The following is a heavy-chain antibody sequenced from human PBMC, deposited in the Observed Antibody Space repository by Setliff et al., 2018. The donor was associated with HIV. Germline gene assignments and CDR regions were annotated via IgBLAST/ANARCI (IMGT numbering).Heavy chain of an antibody. V-gene: IGHV1-8*02. CDR3: ARGVDHMMDV. CDR1: GYNFTDYD. CDR2: MNPNNGNT. Sequence: ASVKVSCKASGYNFTDYDINWVRQATGQGLEWMGWMNPNNGNTGYAEKFQGRVTMTRDTSISTAYMELSSLRSDDTAVYYCARGVDHMMDVWGQGTTVTVSS. J-gene: IGHJ6*02.